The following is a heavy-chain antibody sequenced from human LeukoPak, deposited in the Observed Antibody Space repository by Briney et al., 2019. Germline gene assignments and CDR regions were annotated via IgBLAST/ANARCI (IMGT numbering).Heavy chain of an antibody. CDR1: GYTFTGYY. V-gene: IGHV1-2*02. Sequence: ASVKVSCKASGYTFTGYYMHWVRQAPGQGLEWMGWINPNSGGTNYAQKFQGRVTMTRDTSISTAYMELSRLRSDDTAVYYCARDIRVLAAIIGYYYYYYGMDVWGQGTTVTVSS. D-gene: IGHD2-2*02. CDR3: ARDIRVLAAIIGYYYYYYGMDV. CDR2: INPNSGGT. J-gene: IGHJ6*02.